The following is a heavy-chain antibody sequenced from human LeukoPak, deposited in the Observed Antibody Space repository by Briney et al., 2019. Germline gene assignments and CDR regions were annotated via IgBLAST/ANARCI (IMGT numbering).Heavy chain of an antibody. CDR3: AKEPASGSCFDY. Sequence: GGSLRLSCTASGYTFNSYAMSWVRQAPGKGLEWVSGISGSGTSIYYADSVKGRFTISRDNSKNTLYLQMNSLRAEDTALYYCAKEPASGSCFDYWGQGTLVTVSS. V-gene: IGHV3-23*01. D-gene: IGHD3-10*01. CDR2: ISGSGTSI. CDR1: GYTFNSYA. J-gene: IGHJ4*02.